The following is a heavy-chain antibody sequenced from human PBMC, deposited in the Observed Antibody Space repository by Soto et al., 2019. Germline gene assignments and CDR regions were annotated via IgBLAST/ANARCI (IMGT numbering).Heavy chain of an antibody. V-gene: IGHV3-23*01. CDR1: GFTFGNYD. Sequence: GGSLRFSCVASGFTFGNYDMTWIRQTPGKGLQWVSSISAKGDEAFYADSVRGRFTVSRDNSKKILYLQMNRLRADETAVYYCAKDPATVTSGWFFDLWGRGTLVTVSS. J-gene: IGHJ2*01. CDR3: AKDPATVTSGWFFDL. CDR2: ISAKGDEA. D-gene: IGHD4-17*01.